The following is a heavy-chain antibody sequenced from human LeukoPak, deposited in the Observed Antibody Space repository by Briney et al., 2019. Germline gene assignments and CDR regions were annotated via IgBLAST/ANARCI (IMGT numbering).Heavy chain of an antibody. V-gene: IGHV3-48*04. CDR2: ISSRSSTI. D-gene: IGHD3-3*01. Sequence: PGGSLRLSCAASGFTFSSYSMNWVRQAPGKGLEWVSYISSRSSTIYYADSVKGRFTISRDNATNSLYLQMNSLRAEDTAVYYCARPLRESGYFYFDYWGQGTLVTVSS. J-gene: IGHJ4*02. CDR3: ARPLRESGYFYFDY. CDR1: GFTFSSYS.